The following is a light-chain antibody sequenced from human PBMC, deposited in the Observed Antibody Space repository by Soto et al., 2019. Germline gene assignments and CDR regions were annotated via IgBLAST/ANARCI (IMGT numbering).Light chain of an antibody. J-gene: IGKJ1*01. Sequence: EIVLTQSPATLSLSPGEAATLSCRASQSVSSYLAWYQQKPGQAPRLLIYDASNRATGIPARFSGSGSGTDFTLTISSLAPEDFAIYYCQRRSNWPRTFGQGTKVEIK. V-gene: IGKV3-11*01. CDR1: QSVSSY. CDR2: DAS. CDR3: QRRSNWPRT.